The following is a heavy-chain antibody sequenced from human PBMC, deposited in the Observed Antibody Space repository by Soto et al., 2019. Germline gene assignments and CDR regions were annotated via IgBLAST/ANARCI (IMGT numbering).Heavy chain of an antibody. J-gene: IGHJ4*02. CDR2: ITGGGDNT. D-gene: IGHD3-9*01. Sequence: EVQLLESGGDLVQPGGSLRLSCAASGFTFTSYAMSWIRQAPGKGLEWDSAITGGGDNTYYADSVKGRFTISRDNSKNTLYLQMNSLRAEDTAFYYCTQDGGSRDWLTVNWGQGTLVTVSS. V-gene: IGHV3-23*01. CDR3: TQDGGSRDWLTVN. CDR1: GFTFTSYA.